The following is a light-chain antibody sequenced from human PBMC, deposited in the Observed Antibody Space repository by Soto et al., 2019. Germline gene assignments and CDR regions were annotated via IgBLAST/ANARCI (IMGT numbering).Light chain of an antibody. CDR2: EGN. J-gene: IGLJ1*01. CDR3: SSYAGSSNV. Sequence: QSALTQPASASGSPGQSITISCTGTSDVVGNYNLVSWYQQHPGKAPKLIIYEGNKRPSGVSNRFSGSKSANTASLTISGLRSEDEADYYCSSYAGSSNVFGTGTKLTVL. CDR1: SDVVGNYNL. V-gene: IGLV2-14*02.